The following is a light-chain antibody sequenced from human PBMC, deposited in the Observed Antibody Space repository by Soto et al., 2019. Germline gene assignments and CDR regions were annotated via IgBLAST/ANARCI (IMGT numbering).Light chain of an antibody. CDR1: QGINNF. J-gene: IGKJ4*01. V-gene: IGKV1-27*01. CDR3: QKYDSVPLT. CDR2: AAS. Sequence: DIQMTQSPSSLSASVGDRVTITCRASQGINNFVAWYQQKPGEVPKLLIYAASTLQSGVPSRFSGSGFGTDFVLTISSLEPEDVATYYCQKYDSVPLTFGAGTKV.